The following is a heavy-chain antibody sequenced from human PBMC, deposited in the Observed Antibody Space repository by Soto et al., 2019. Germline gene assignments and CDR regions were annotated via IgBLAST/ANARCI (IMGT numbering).Heavy chain of an antibody. Sequence: QVQLVQSGAEVKKPGASVKVYCKASGYTFTSYDINWVRQATGQGLEWMGRMNPNNGNTGYAQKFQGRITMTRNTCISTAYMELSSLRAEDRAVYYCESDNVGANDYWGQGTLVTVSS. D-gene: IGHD1-26*01. V-gene: IGHV1-8*01. CDR2: MNPNNGNT. CDR3: ESDNVGANDY. CDR1: GYTFTSYD. J-gene: IGHJ4*02.